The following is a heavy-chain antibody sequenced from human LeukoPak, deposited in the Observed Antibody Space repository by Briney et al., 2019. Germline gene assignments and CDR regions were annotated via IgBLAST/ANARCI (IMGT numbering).Heavy chain of an antibody. D-gene: IGHD3-3*01. CDR1: GYSISSGYY. CDR3: ARVTIFGVVRAYGLIDY. J-gene: IGHJ4*02. V-gene: IGHV4-38-2*01. CDR2: IYHSGST. Sequence: SQTLSLPCAVSGYSISSGYYWGWIRQPPGKGLEWIGSIYHSGSTYYNPSLKSRVTISVDTSQNQFSLKVSSVTAADTAVYYCARVTIFGVVRAYGLIDYWGQGTQVTVSS.